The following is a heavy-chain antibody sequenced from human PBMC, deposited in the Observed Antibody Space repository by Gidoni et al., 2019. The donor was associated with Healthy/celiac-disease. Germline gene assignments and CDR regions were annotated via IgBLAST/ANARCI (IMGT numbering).Heavy chain of an antibody. V-gene: IGHV3-48*03. Sequence: EVQLVESGGGLVQPGGSLRLSCAASGFTFSSYEMNWVRQAPGKGLEWVSYISSSGSTIYYADSVKGRFTISRDNAKNSLYLQMNSLRAEDTAVYYCASSLTYYYDSSGPYYFDYWGQGTLVTVSS. CDR2: ISSSGSTI. CDR3: ASSLTYYYDSSGPYYFDY. D-gene: IGHD3-22*01. CDR1: GFTFSSYE. J-gene: IGHJ4*02.